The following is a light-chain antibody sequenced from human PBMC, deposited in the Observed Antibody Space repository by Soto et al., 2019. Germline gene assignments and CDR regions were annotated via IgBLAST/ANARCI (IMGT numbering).Light chain of an antibody. J-gene: IGKJ1*01. Sequence: DIQMTQSPSTLSGSVGDRVTITCRASQTISSWLAWYQQKPGKPPKLLIYAESTLQSGVPSRFSGSGSGTRGTLTISSLQPEDFATYYCQQDKSYPRPFGQGTKVDIK. CDR1: QTISSW. V-gene: IGKV1-5*01. CDR3: QQDKSYPRP. CDR2: AES.